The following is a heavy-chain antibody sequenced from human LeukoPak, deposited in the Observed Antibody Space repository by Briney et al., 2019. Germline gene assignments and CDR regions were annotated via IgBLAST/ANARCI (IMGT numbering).Heavy chain of an antibody. CDR1: GGSFSGYY. V-gene: IGHV4-34*01. J-gene: IGHJ4*02. CDR2: INHSGST. D-gene: IGHD1-26*01. Sequence: SETLSLTCAVYGGSFSGYYWSWIRQPPGKGLEWSGEINHSGSTNYNPSLKSRVTISVDTSKNQFSLKLSSVTAADTAVYYCARGTRRYSGSYYSYWGQGTLVTVSS. CDR3: ARGTRRYSGSYYSY.